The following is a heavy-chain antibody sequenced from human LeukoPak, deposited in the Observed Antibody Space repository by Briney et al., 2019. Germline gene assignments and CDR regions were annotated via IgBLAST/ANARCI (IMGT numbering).Heavy chain of an antibody. J-gene: IGHJ4*02. CDR2: ISASNGNT. CDR1: GYTFTSYG. V-gene: IGHV1-18*01. Sequence: VASVKVSCKASGYTFTSYGVSWVRQAPGQGLGWMGWISASNGNTNYAQNLQDRVTMTTATSTSTAYMELRSLRSDDTAVYYCARYPLSYSSNWHYYFDYWGQGTLLTVSS. CDR3: ARYPLSYSSNWHYYFDY. D-gene: IGHD6-13*01.